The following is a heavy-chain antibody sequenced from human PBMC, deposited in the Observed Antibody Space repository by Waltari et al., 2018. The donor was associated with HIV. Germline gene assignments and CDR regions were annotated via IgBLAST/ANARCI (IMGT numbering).Heavy chain of an antibody. V-gene: IGHV3-48*02. CDR2: ITSTSFTR. J-gene: IGHJ4*02. D-gene: IGHD3-22*01. CDR3: ARDRSSSGYYFDY. CDR1: GFAFRTCD. Sequence: EVQLVESGGVLVQPAGSLRLSCAASGFAFRTCDMNWVRQAPGKGLVWVSYITSTSFTRYYADSVKGRFTISRDNAKNSLYLQMNSLRDEDTAVYFCARDRSSSGYYFDYWGQGTLVTVSS.